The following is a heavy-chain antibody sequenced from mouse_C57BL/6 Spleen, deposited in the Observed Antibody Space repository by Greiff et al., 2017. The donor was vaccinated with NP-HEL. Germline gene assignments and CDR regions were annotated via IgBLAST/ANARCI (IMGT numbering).Heavy chain of an antibody. CDR1: GYTFTSYW. Sequence: QVQLQQPGAELVQPGASVKLSCKASGYTFTSYWMHWVKQRPGRGLEWIGRIDPNSGGTKYNEKFKSKATLTVDKPSSTAYMQRSNLTSEDSAVYYCARGGYYSYYSMDYWGQGTSVTVSS. J-gene: IGHJ4*01. CDR3: ARGGYYSYYSMDY. V-gene: IGHV1-72*01. CDR2: IDPNSGGT. D-gene: IGHD2-3*01.